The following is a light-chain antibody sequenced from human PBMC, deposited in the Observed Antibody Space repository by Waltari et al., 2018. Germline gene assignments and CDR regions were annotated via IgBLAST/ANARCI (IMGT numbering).Light chain of an antibody. CDR2: GAS. J-gene: IGKJ1*01. Sequence: IVLTQSPGTLSLSPGERATLSCRASQTVSRSLAWYQQKPGQAPKLHIYGASTRATGIPDRFTGSGSGTDFSLTISSLEPEDLAIYLCQHYVRLPATFGQGTKVEIK. V-gene: IGKV3-20*01. CDR1: QTVSRS. CDR3: QHYVRLPAT.